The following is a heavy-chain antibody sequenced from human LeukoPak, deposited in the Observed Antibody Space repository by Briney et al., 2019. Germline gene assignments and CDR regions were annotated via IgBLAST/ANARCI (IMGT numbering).Heavy chain of an antibody. CDR2: ISYDGSNK. D-gene: IGHD1-26*01. CDR3: AKDSVGASSPTGY. CDR1: GFTFSSYG. Sequence: PGGSLRLSCAASGFTFSSYGMHWVRKAPGKGLEWVGVISYDGSNKYYAHYVKGRFTISRDNSKNTLYLQMNSLRAEDTAVYYCAKDSVGASSPTGYWGQGTLVTVSS. J-gene: IGHJ4*02. V-gene: IGHV3-30*18.